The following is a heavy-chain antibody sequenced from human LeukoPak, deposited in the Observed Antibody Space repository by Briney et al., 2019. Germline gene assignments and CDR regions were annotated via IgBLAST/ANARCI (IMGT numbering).Heavy chain of an antibody. V-gene: IGHV3-74*01. CDR1: GFTFSSSW. CDR3: ARDYPPY. CDR2: INTDGKTT. Sequence: GGSLRLSCVASGFTFSSSWMHWVRQAPGKGLVWVSRINTDGKTTTYADSVKGRFTISRDNTKNTLYLLMNSLNAEDTALYYCARDYPPYWGQGTLVTVSA. J-gene: IGHJ4*02.